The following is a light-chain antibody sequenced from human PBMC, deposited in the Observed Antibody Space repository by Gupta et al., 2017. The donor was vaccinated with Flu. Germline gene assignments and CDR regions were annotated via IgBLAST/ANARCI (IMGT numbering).Light chain of an antibody. Sequence: VLSPSPLTLSLSPGERATLSCRASQSVSSSYLAWYQQKPGQAPRLLIYGASSRATGIPDRFSGSGSGTDFTLTISRLEPEDFAVYYCQQYGRSPPYTFGQGTKLEIK. CDR3: QQYGRSPPYT. CDR2: GAS. J-gene: IGKJ2*01. CDR1: QSVSSSY. V-gene: IGKV3-20*01.